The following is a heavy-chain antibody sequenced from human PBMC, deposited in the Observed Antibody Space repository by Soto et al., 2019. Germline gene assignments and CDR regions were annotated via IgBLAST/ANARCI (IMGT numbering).Heavy chain of an antibody. CDR1: GYTFTSYY. CDR3: ARDDPGIAAAGYYMDV. Sequence: VASVKVSCKASGYTFTSYYMHWVRQAPGQGLEWMGIINPSGGSTSYAQKFQGRVTMTRDTSTSTVYMELSSLRSEDTAVYYCARDDPGIAAAGYYMDVWGKGTTVTVSS. V-gene: IGHV1-46*03. CDR2: INPSGGST. J-gene: IGHJ6*03. D-gene: IGHD6-13*01.